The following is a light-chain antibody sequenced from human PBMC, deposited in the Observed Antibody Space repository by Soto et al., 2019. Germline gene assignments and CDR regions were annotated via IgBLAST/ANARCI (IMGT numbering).Light chain of an antibody. CDR2: YDS. Sequence: SYELTQPPSVSVAPGKTARITCGGNNIGSKSVHWYQQKPGQAPVLVIYYDSDRPSGIPERFSGSNSGNTATLTIIGVEAGDEADYYCQVWDSSSDRDVVFGGGTKLTVL. V-gene: IGLV3-21*04. CDR3: QVWDSSSDRDVV. CDR1: NIGSKS. J-gene: IGLJ2*01.